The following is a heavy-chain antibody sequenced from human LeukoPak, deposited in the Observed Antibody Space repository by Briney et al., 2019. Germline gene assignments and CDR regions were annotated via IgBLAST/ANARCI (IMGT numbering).Heavy chain of an antibody. Sequence: ASVKVSCKASGYTFTGYYMHWVRQAPGQGLEWMGWINPNSGGTNYAQKFQGRVTMTRDTSISTAYMELSRLRSDDTAVYYCARGYCTNVVCYSVGDYWGQGTLVTVSS. D-gene: IGHD2-8*01. CDR1: GYTFTGYY. V-gene: IGHV1-2*02. CDR3: ARGYCTNVVCYSVGDY. J-gene: IGHJ4*02. CDR2: INPNSGGT.